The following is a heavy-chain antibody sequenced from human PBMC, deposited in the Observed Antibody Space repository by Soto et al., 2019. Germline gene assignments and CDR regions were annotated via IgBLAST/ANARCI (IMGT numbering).Heavy chain of an antibody. D-gene: IGHD6-13*01. CDR2: INHSGST. V-gene: IGHV4-34*01. CDR3: ARGRIAAAGTFDY. J-gene: IGHJ4*02. CDR1: GGSFSGYY. Sequence: QVQLQQWGAGLLKTSGTLSLTCAVYGGSFSGYYWSWIRQPPGKGLEWIGEINHSGSTNYNPSLMRRVTISVDTSKNQFSLKLSSVTAADTAVYYCARGRIAAAGTFDYWGQGTLVTVSS.